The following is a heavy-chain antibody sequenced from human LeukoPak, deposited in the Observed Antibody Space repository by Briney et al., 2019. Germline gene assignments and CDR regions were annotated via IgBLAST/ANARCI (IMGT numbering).Heavy chain of an antibody. V-gene: IGHV3-53*01. Sequence: GGSLRLSCAASGFTVSSNYMSWVRQAPGKGLEWVSVIYSGGSTYYADSVKGRFTISRDNSKSTLYLQMNSLRAEDTAVYYCARDLGPRSFPDPNYYYYGMDVWGQGTTVTVSS. CDR2: IYSGGST. CDR3: ARDLGPRSFPDPNYYYYGMDV. J-gene: IGHJ6*02. CDR1: GFTVSSNY.